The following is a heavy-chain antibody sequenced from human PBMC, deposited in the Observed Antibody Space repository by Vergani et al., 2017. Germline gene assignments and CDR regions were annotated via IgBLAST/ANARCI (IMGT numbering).Heavy chain of an antibody. CDR3: AKEVHCSSTSCYTGAFDI. CDR2: ISSSSSYT. Sequence: VQLVESGGGLVKPGGSLRLSCAASGFTFSDYYMSWIRQAPGKGLEWVSYISSSSSYTNYADSVKGRFTISRDNSKNTLYLQMNSLRAEDTAVYYCAKEVHCSSTSCYTGAFDIWGQGTMVTVSS. D-gene: IGHD2-2*02. V-gene: IGHV3-11*05. CDR1: GFTFSDYY. J-gene: IGHJ3*02.